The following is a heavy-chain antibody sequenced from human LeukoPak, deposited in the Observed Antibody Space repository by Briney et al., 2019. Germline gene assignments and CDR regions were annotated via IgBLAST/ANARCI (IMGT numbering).Heavy chain of an antibody. D-gene: IGHD1-26*01. CDR3: ATGGYSGLFLFNY. CDR1: GFNFGNYA. V-gene: IGHV3-23*01. CDR2: VSDGGGST. J-gene: IGHJ4*02. Sequence: GGSLRLSCAASGFNFGNYAMSWVRQAPGKGLEWVSGVSDGGGSTHYADSVKGRFTISRDTSKNTLYLQMNSLRVEDTAIYFCATGGYSGLFLFNYWGQGTLVIVSS.